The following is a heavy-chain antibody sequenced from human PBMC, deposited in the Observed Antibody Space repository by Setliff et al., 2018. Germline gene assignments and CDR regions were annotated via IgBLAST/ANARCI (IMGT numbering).Heavy chain of an antibody. CDR1: GYILKSYG. CDR3: AISSLSICSGGSCPNAFDV. D-gene: IGHD2-15*01. Sequence: ASVKVSCKASGYILKSYGIGWVRQAPGQGLEWMGWISSYNNDITNYAQRFQGRVTMTTDTSTSAAYMELRSLRSDDTAVYYCAISSLSICSGGSCPNAFDVWGQGTMVTVSS. CDR2: ISSYNNDIT. J-gene: IGHJ3*01. V-gene: IGHV1-18*01.